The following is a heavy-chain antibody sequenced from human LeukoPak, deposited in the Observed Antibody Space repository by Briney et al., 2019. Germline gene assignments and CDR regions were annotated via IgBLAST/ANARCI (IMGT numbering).Heavy chain of an antibody. CDR1: GESLSAYY. CDR2: IYYSGST. J-gene: IGHJ3*02. D-gene: IGHD6-6*01. V-gene: IGHV4-38-2*01. Sequence: PSETLSLTCAVYGESLSAYYWGWIRQPPGKGLEWIGSIYYSGSTYYNPSLKSRVTISVDTSKNRFSLKLSSVTAADTAVYYCARWVEYSSSEDSAFDIWGQGTMVTVSS. CDR3: ARWVEYSSSEDSAFDI.